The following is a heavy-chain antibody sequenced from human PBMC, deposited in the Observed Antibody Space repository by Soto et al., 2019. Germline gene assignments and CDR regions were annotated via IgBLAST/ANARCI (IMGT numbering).Heavy chain of an antibody. CDR3: ARGHISSTKNWLDP. D-gene: IGHD6-6*01. J-gene: IGHJ5*02. V-gene: IGHV1-8*01. CDR2: MNPNSGNT. CDR1: GYTFTSYH. Sequence: QVQLVQSGAEVKKPGASVKVSCKGSGYTFTSYHINWVRQATGQGLEWMGWMNPNSGNTGYAQTLQGRVTMTWDTSIRTAYMELSSLRFEDTAMYYCARGHISSTKNWLDPWGQGTLVTVSS.